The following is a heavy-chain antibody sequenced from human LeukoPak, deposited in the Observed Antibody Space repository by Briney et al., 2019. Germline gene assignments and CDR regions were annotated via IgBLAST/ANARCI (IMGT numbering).Heavy chain of an antibody. CDR3: ARVASGYYERTDY. J-gene: IGHJ4*02. V-gene: IGHV4-34*01. CDR2: INHSGST. CDR1: GGSFSGYY. D-gene: IGHD3-22*01. Sequence: SETLSLTCAVYGGSFSGYYWSWIRQPPGKGLEWIGEINHSGSTNYNPSLKSRVTISVDTSKNQFSLKLSSVTAADTAVYYCARVASGYYERTDYWGQGTLVTVSS.